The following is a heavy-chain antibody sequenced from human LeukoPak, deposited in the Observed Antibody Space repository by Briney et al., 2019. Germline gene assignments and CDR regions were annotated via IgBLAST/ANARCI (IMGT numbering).Heavy chain of an antibody. V-gene: IGHV1-46*01. CDR1: GYTFTSYY. CDR2: INPSGGST. D-gene: IGHD2-2*01. Sequence: ASVKVSCKASGYTFTSYYMHWVRQAPGQGLEWMGIINPSGGSTSYAQKFQGRVTMTRDTSTSTVYMELSSLRSEDTAVYYCARVGDIVVVPAAMDHWGQGTLVTVSS. J-gene: IGHJ4*02. CDR3: ARVGDIVVVPAAMDH.